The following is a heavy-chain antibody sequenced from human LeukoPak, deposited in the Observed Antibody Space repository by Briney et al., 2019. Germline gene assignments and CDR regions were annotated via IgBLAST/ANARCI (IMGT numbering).Heavy chain of an antibody. V-gene: IGHV3-11*05. D-gene: IGHD3-10*01. J-gene: IGHJ4*02. CDR2: FSISSSYT. CDR3: AREYYVSERLGYVDY. CDR1: GFSFCDYS. Sequence: GGSLRLSCAASGFSFCDYSLSWIRQAPGKGLEWVSYFSISSSYTNYADSVKGRFTISRDNAKNSLYLQMNSLRVEDTAVYYCAREYYVSERLGYVDYWGQGALVTVSS.